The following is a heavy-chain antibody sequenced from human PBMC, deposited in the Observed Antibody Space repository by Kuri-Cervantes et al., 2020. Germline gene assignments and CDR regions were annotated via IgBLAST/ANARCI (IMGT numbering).Heavy chain of an antibody. CDR2: IYYSGST. CDR3: ARDLRTSYNWNDVYYYYYGMDV. Sequence: SETLSLTCTVSGGSISSYYWSWIRQHPGKGLEWIGYIYYSGSTYYNPSLKSRVTISVDTSKNQFSLKLSSVTAADTAVYYCARDLRTSYNWNDVYYYYYGMDVWGQGTTVTVSS. J-gene: IGHJ6*02. V-gene: IGHV4-59*06. D-gene: IGHD1-20*01. CDR1: GGSISSYY.